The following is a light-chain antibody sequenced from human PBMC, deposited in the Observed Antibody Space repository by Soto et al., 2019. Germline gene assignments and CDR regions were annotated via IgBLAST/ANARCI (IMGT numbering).Light chain of an antibody. CDR3: QQYNSYSRT. CDR2: KAS. Sequence: DIQMTQSPSTLAASLGDRVTITCRASQSISSWLAWYQQKPGKAPKLLIYKASSLESGVPSRFSGSGSGTEFTLTISSLQPDDFETYYCQQYNSYSRTFGQGTKVDIK. CDR1: QSISSW. V-gene: IGKV1-5*03. J-gene: IGKJ1*01.